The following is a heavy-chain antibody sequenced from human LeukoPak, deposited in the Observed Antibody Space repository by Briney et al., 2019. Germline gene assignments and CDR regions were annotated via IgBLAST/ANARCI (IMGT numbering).Heavy chain of an antibody. D-gene: IGHD4-23*01. V-gene: IGHV3-64*04. CDR1: GFTFSSYA. J-gene: IGHJ4*02. Sequence: GGSLRLSCSASGFTFSSYAMHWVRQAPGKGLEYVSAISSNGGSTYYADSVKGRFTISRDNSKNTLYLQMNSLRAEDTAVYYCASEDYGGNSGFDYWGQGTLVTVSS. CDR2: ISSNGGST. CDR3: ASEDYGGNSGFDY.